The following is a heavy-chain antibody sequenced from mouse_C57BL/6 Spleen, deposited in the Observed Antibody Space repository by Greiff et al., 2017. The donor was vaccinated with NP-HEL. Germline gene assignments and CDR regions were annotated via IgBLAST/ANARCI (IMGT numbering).Heavy chain of an antibody. V-gene: IGHV1-62-2*01. D-gene: IGHD3-2*02. J-gene: IGHJ4*01. CDR1: GYTFTEYT. CDR3: ARHEDWCSSGPYAMDY. Sequence: VQLQQSGAELVKPGASVKLSCKASGYTFTEYTIHWVKQRSGQGLEWIGWFYPGSGSIKYNEKFKDKATLTADKSSSTVYMELSRLTSEDSAVYYCARHEDWCSSGPYAMDYWGQGTSVTVSS. CDR2: FYPGSGSI.